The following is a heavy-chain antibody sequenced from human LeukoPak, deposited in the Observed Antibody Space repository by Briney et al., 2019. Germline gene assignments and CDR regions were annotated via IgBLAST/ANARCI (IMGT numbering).Heavy chain of an antibody. D-gene: IGHD5-24*01. Sequence: SGPTLVNPTQTLTLTCTFSGFSLSTSGMCVSWIRQPPGKALEWLARIDWDDDKYYSTSLKTRLTISKDTSKNQVVLTMTNMDPVDTATYYCARIRDGYNYEDYWGQGTLVTVSS. CDR3: ARIRDGYNYEDY. J-gene: IGHJ4*02. CDR1: GFSLSTSGMC. CDR2: IDWDDDK. V-gene: IGHV2-70*11.